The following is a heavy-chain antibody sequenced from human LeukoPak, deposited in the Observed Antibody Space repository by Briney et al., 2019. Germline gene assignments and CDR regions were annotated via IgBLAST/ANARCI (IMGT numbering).Heavy chain of an antibody. CDR1: GGSLSDYY. J-gene: IGHJ6*02. V-gene: IGHV4-34*01. CDR2: INHSRRT. CDR3: ARAYCGGDCYGVDYYYYYGMDV. Sequence: PWKPLPPTTAAYGGSLSDYYHSCIHHPPGKRLEWIGKINHSRRTNYNPSLKSRVTISVDTSRNQFSLILSSVTAADTAVYYCARAYCGGDCYGVDYYYYYGMDVWGQGTTVTVSS. D-gene: IGHD2-21*02.